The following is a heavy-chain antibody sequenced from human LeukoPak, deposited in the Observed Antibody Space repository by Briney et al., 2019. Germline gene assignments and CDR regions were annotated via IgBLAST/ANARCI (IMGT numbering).Heavy chain of an antibody. V-gene: IGHV1-2*02. CDR3: TKDRLSKWFDP. CDR1: GLTFTGVNY. Sequence: GASVKVSCGASGLTFTGVNYIHWVRQAPGQGPEWMGWINTNNGVTDYARKFQGRVTMTRDTSISTAYMELYRLTSDDMAMYYCTKDRLSKWFDPWGQGTLVTVSS. CDR2: INTNNGVT. J-gene: IGHJ5*02. D-gene: IGHD5-12*01.